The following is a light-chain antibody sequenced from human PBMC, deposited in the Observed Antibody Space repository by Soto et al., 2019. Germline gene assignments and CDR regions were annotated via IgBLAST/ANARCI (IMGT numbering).Light chain of an antibody. CDR3: QQYNNWPQT. Sequence: IVLTQSPAILSLSPGASASLSCRASQTVSSSLAWYQQKPGQAPRLLIYEASNRATGIPARFSGSGSGADFTLTISSLEPEDFALYYCQQYNNWPQTFGQGTKVDI. V-gene: IGKV3-11*01. J-gene: IGKJ1*01. CDR2: EAS. CDR1: QTVSSS.